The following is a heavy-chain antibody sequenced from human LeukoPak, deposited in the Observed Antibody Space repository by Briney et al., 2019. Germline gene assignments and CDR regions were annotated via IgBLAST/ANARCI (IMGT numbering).Heavy chain of an antibody. Sequence: GASVKVSCKASGYTFTGYYMHWVRQAPGQGLEWMGWISAYNGNTNYAQKFQGRVTMTRDTSISTAYMELSRLRSDDTAVYYCARDRGTRSSSWDYWGQGTLVTVSS. CDR3: ARDRGTRSSSWDY. J-gene: IGHJ4*02. CDR2: ISAYNGNT. CDR1: GYTFTGYY. D-gene: IGHD6-13*01. V-gene: IGHV1-2*02.